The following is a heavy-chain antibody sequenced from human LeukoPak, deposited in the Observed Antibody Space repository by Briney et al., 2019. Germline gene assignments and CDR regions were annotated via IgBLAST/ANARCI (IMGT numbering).Heavy chain of an antibody. CDR1: GGSISSGGYY. Sequence: SQTLSLTCTVSGGSISSGGYYWSWIRQHPGKGLEWIGYIYYSGSTYYNPSLKSRVTISVDTSKNQFSLKLSSVTAADTAVYYCARSRRSLTHYYYYGMDVWGQGTTVTVSS. J-gene: IGHJ6*02. CDR2: IYYSGST. CDR3: ARSRRSLTHYYYYGMDV. V-gene: IGHV4-31*03. D-gene: IGHD4/OR15-4a*01.